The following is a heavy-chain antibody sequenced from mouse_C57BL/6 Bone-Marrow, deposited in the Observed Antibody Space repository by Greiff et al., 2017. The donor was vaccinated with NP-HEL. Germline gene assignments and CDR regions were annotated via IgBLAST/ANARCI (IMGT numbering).Heavy chain of an antibody. J-gene: IGHJ1*03. D-gene: IGHD1-1*01. V-gene: IGHV1-69*01. CDR1: GYTFTSYW. CDR2: IDPSDSYT. Sequence: QVQLQQPGAELVMPGASVKLSCKASGYTFTSYWMHWVKQRPGQGLEWIGEIDPSDSYTNYNQKFKGKSTLTVDKSSSTAYMQRSSLTSEDSAVYYCARGYYGSSYLSYWYFDVWGTGTTVTVSS. CDR3: ARGYYGSSYLSYWYFDV.